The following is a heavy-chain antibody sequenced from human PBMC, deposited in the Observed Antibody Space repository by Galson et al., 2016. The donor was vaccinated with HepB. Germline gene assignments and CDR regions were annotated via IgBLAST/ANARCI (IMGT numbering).Heavy chain of an antibody. CDR1: GYTFDNYG. J-gene: IGHJ4*02. CDR2: ISAYYGHT. CDR3: AKGHNWNDVLDY. D-gene: IGHD1-20*01. V-gene: IGHV1-18*01. Sequence: SVKVSYKASGYTFDNYGITWVRQAPGQGLEWMGWISAYYGHTNYAQNLQGRVTMTTDTYTSTVYMELRSLRSDDTAVYYCAKGHNWNDVLDYWGQGTLVTVSS.